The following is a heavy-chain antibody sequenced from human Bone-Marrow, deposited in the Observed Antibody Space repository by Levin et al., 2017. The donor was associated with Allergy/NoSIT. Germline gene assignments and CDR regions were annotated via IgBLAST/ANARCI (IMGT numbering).Heavy chain of an antibody. CDR1: GFTFSSYA. Sequence: GGSLRLSCGASGFTFSSYAMNWVRQAPGKGLEWVSAISGSGGSTYYADSVKGRFTISRDNSKNTLYLQMSSLRAEDTAVYYCAKDWMVRGVINWYFDLWGRGTLVTVSS. V-gene: IGHV3-23*01. CDR3: AKDWMVRGVINWYFDL. CDR2: ISGSGGST. J-gene: IGHJ2*01. D-gene: IGHD3-10*01.